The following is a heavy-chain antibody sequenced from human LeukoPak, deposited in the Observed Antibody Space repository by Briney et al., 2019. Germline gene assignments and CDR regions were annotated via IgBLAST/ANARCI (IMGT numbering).Heavy chain of an antibody. CDR2: ISTYNDNT. V-gene: IGHV1-18*01. D-gene: IGHD5-18*01. Sequence: ASVKVSCKTSGYTFTTYGMSWVRQAPGQRLEWMGWISTYNDNTNYAQRFRGRVTMTTDTSTSTVYMDLRRLRSHDTAIYYCARQVDTTMALPDYWGQGTLVTVSS. CDR1: GYTFTTYG. CDR3: ARQVDTTMALPDY. J-gene: IGHJ4*02.